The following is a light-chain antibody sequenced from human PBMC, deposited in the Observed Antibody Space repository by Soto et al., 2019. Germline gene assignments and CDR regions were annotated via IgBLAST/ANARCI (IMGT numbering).Light chain of an antibody. Sequence: EIVLTQSPGTLSLSPGERATLFCRASQSVSSNYLAWYQQKPGQAPRLLIYNASLRAAGIPDRFSGSGSGTDFTLTISRLEPEDFAIYYCQQYSSSPLYAFGQGTNLEIK. CDR2: NAS. CDR3: QQYSSSPLYA. CDR1: QSVSSNY. V-gene: IGKV3-20*01. J-gene: IGKJ2*01.